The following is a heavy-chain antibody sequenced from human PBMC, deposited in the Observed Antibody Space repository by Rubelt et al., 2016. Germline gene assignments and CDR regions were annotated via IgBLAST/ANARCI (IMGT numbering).Heavy chain of an antibody. CDR3: ARRPSQFDYYYGMDV. CDR2: ISSSSSYI. D-gene: IGHD3-16*01. CDR1: GFTFSSYS. Sequence: KPGGSLRLSCAASGFTFSSYSMSWVRQAPGKGLEWVSSISSSSSYIYYADSVRGRFTISRDNAKNSLYLQMNSLRAEDTAVYYCARRPSQFDYYYGMDVWGQGTTVTVSS. J-gene: IGHJ6*02. V-gene: IGHV3-21*01.